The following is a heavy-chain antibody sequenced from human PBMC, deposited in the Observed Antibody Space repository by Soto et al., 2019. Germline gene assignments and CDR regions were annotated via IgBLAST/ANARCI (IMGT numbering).Heavy chain of an antibody. CDR3: AKDLNVAVVNHYFDY. V-gene: IGHV3-43*01. CDR1: GFTFDDYT. J-gene: IGHJ4*02. Sequence: EVQLVESGGVVVQPGGSLRLSCAASGFTFDDYTMHWVRQAPGKGLEWVSLISWDGGSTYYADSVKGRFTISRDNSKNSLYLQMNSLRTEDTALYYCAKDLNVAVVNHYFDYWGQGTLVTVSS. D-gene: IGHD6-19*01. CDR2: ISWDGGST.